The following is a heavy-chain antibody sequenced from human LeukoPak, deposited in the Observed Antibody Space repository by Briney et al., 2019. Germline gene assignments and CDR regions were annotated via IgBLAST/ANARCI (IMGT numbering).Heavy chain of an antibody. CDR3: ARLSYSHAPGD. V-gene: IGHV5-51*01. Sequence: GESLKISCKGSGYSFNSYWIGWVRQMPGEGLEWMGMIYPGDSDTRYSPSFQGQVTMSADKSISTAYPQWSSLKASDTAMYFCARLSYSHAPGDWGQGTLVTVSS. CDR1: GYSFNSYW. CDR2: IYPGDSDT. J-gene: IGHJ4*02. D-gene: IGHD2-15*01.